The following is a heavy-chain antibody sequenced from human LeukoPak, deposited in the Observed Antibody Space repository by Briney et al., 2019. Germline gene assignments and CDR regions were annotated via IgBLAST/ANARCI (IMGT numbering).Heavy chain of an antibody. CDR3: ARGAYYSDSGSPEY. Sequence: GGSLRLSCAASGFTFTNYWMHWVRQAPGKGLVWVSRINPDGSGTRYADSVKGRFTISRDNVRNTVFLQMNSLRAEDTAVYYCARGAYYSDSGSPEYWGQGTLVTVSS. CDR1: GFTFTNYW. V-gene: IGHV3-74*01. D-gene: IGHD3-10*01. J-gene: IGHJ4*02. CDR2: INPDGSGT.